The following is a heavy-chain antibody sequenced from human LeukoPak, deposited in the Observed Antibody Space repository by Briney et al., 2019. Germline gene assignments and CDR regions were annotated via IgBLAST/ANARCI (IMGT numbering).Heavy chain of an antibody. CDR3: AREAGSGWYYPFDY. CDR2: INPNSGGT. J-gene: IGHJ4*02. D-gene: IGHD6-19*01. V-gene: IGHV1-2*02. CDR1: GYTFTGYY. Sequence: ASVKLSCKASGYTFTGYYMHWVRQAPGQGLEWMGWINPNSGGTNYAQKFQGRVTMTRDTSISTAYMELSRLRSDDTAVYYCAREAGSGWYYPFDYWGQGTLVTVSS.